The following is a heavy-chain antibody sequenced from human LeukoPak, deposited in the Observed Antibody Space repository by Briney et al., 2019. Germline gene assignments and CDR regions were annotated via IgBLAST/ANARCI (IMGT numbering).Heavy chain of an antibody. J-gene: IGHJ3*02. CDR2: IYHSGST. V-gene: IGHV4-30-2*02. CDR1: GGSISSGGYY. D-gene: IGHD1-26*01. Sequence: SQTLSLTCTVSGGSISSGGYYWSWIRQPPGKGLEWIGYIYHSGSTYYNPSLKSRVTISVDTSKNQFSLKLSSVTAADTAVYYCARPNGWERAGVAFDIWGQGTMVTVSS. CDR3: ARPNGWERAGVAFDI.